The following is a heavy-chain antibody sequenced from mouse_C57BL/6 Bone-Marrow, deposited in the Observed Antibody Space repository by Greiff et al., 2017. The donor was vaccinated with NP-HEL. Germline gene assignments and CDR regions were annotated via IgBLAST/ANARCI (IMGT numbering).Heavy chain of an antibody. Sequence: QVHVKQPGAELVKPGASVKLSCKASGYTFTSYWMHWVKQRPGQGLEWIGMIHPNSGSTNYNEKFKSKATLTVDKSSSTAYMQLSSLTSEDSAVYYCARYNYYGSSYPFDYWGQGTSLTVSS. CDR3: ARYNYYGSSYPFDY. CDR1: GYTFTSYW. CDR2: IHPNSGST. J-gene: IGHJ2*02. D-gene: IGHD1-1*01. V-gene: IGHV1-64*01.